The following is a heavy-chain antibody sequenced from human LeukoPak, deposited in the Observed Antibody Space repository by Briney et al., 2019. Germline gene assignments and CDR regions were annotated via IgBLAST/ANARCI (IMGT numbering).Heavy chain of an antibody. J-gene: IGHJ3*02. Sequence: TSETLSLTCAVSDDSFSSHYWTWIRQPSGKGLEWIGYISYIGSTNYNPSLKSRVTISIDTSKNQSSLKLSSVTAADTAVYYCARDLVTVTKGFDIWGQGTMVSVSS. CDR1: DDSFSSHY. D-gene: IGHD4-17*01. CDR2: ISYIGST. V-gene: IGHV4-59*11. CDR3: ARDLVTVTKGFDI.